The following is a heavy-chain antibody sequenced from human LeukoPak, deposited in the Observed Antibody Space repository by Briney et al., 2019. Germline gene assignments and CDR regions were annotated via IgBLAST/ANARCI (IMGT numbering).Heavy chain of an antibody. CDR3: ATPWTAVATFHRLDY. D-gene: IGHD3/OR15-3a*01. V-gene: IGHV3-23*01. J-gene: IGHJ4*02. Sequence: GASLRLSCAASGFTFTSYAMSWVRQAPGKGLEWVSTISGGGVTTYCADSVKGRFTISRDNSKNTVYLQMNSLRAEDTAIYYCATPWTAVATFHRLDYWGQGTLVTVSS. CDR1: GFTFTSYA. CDR2: ISGGGVTT.